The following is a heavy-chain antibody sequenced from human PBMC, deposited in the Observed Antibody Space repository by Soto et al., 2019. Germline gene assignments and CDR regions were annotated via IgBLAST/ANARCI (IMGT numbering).Heavy chain of an antibody. V-gene: IGHV1-69*13. CDR1: GCTFSSYA. D-gene: IGHD3-3*01. J-gene: IGHJ6*02. Sequence: SVKVSCKASGCTFSSYAISWVRQAPGQGLEWMGGIIPIFGTANYAQKFQGRVTITADESTSTAYMELSSLRSEDTAVYYCARDDRTYYDFWSGRNDYYYYGMDVWGQGTTVTVSS. CDR3: ARDDRTYYDFWSGRNDYYYYGMDV. CDR2: IIPIFGTA.